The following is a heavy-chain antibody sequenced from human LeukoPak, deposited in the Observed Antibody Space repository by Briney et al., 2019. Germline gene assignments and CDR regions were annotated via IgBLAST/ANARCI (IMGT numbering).Heavy chain of an antibody. D-gene: IGHD2-2*01. V-gene: IGHV4-39*01. CDR1: GGSISSSPYY. J-gene: IGHJ4*02. Sequence: PSETLSLTCTVSGGSISSSPYYWGWIRQPPGKGLEYIGSINYSGSTYYNPSLRSRVTISVDTSQNQFSLKLSSVTAADTAVYYCARGSPYHYWGQGTLVTVSS. CDR3: ARGSPYHY. CDR2: INYSGST.